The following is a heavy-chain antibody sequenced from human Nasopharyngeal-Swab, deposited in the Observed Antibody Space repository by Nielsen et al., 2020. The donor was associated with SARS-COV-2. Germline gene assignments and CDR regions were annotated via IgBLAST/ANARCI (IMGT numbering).Heavy chain of an antibody. D-gene: IGHD4-17*01. Sequence: SETLSPTCTVSGASISSSINYWGWIRQSPQKGLEWIGTVSYSGTANYNPSLNSRVTISVDTSKNQFSLKLISVTAADTAVYYCARDESGDYLGLPFDHWGRGTLVTVSS. V-gene: IGHV4-39*07. CDR1: GASISSSINY. CDR3: ARDESGDYLGLPFDH. J-gene: IGHJ4*02. CDR2: VSYSGTA.